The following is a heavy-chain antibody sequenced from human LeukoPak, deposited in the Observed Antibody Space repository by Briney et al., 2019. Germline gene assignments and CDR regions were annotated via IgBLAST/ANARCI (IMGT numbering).Heavy chain of an antibody. D-gene: IGHD3-16*02. Sequence: PGGALRLSSAAPGFTFSIHFMNWARQAPGKGLEWVANIKQEGSEKYYVHSVKGRFTISTDNAKNSLYLQMNSLRAEDTAVYYSARGTAGGVINWGIDYWGQGTLVTVSS. CDR1: GFTFSIHF. CDR2: IKQEGSEK. J-gene: IGHJ4*02. CDR3: ARGTAGGVINWGIDY. V-gene: IGHV3-7*01.